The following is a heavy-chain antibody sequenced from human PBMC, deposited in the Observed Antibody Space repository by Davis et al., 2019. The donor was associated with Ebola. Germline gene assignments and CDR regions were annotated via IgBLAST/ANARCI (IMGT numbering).Heavy chain of an antibody. CDR3: ARGRPSYNWNSMDY. CDR2: INTYGGNT. D-gene: IGHD1-7*01. J-gene: IGHJ4*02. V-gene: IGHV1-18*04. Sequence: ASVKVSCKASGYTFTSHGIIWVRQAPGQGLEWMGWINTYGGNTNYAQKLQGRVTMTTDTSTSTAYMELRSLRSDDTVVYFCARGRPSYNWNSMDYWGQGTLVTVSS. CDR1: GYTFTSHG.